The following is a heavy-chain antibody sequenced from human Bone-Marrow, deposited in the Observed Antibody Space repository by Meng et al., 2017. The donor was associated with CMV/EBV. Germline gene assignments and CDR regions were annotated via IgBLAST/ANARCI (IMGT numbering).Heavy chain of an antibody. CDR2: ISYDGSNK. J-gene: IGHJ3*02. CDR3: AKTRHSSFDAFDI. CDR1: GFTFSSYA. D-gene: IGHD3-10*01. Sequence: GGSLRLSCAASGFTFSSYAMHWVRQAPGKGLEWVAVISYDGSNKYYADSVKGRFTISRDNSKNTLYLQMNSLRAEDTAVYYCAKTRHSSFDAFDIWGQGTMVTVSS. V-gene: IGHV3-30*04.